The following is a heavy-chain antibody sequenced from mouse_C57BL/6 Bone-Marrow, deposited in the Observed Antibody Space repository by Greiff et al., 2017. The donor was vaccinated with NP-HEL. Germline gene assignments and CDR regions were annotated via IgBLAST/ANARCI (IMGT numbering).Heavy chain of an antibody. Sequence: VQLQQSGAELARPGASVKLSCKASGYTFTSYGISWVKQRTGQGLEWIGEIYPRSGNTYYNEKFKGKATLTADKSSSTAYMELRSLTSEDSAVYFCASPYRGYWGQGTTLTVSS. CDR2: IYPRSGNT. CDR3: ASPYRGY. V-gene: IGHV1-81*01. D-gene: IGHD6-5*01. J-gene: IGHJ2*01. CDR1: GYTFTSYG.